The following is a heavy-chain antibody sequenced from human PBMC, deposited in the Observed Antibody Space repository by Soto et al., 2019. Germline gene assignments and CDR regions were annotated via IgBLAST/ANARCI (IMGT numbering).Heavy chain of an antibody. Sequence: GAPVKVSCKASGYTFTSYGISWVRQAPGQGLEWMGWISAYNGNTNYAQKLQGRVTMTTDTSTSTAYMELRSLRSDDTAAYYCARERFGFVVDIWGQGTMVTVSS. CDR3: ARERFGFVVDI. CDR2: ISAYNGNT. J-gene: IGHJ3*02. CDR1: GYTFTSYG. D-gene: IGHD3-16*01. V-gene: IGHV1-18*01.